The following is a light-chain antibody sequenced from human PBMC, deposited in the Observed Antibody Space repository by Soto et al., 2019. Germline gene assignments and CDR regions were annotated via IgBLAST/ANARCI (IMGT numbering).Light chain of an antibody. CDR2: DVS. CDR3: SSYTRSITLV. CDR1: SSDVGGYHY. J-gene: IGLJ3*02. Sequence: QSALTQPASVSGSPGQSITVSCNGTSSDVGGYHYVSWYQQHPGKAPKLMIYDVSNRPSGVSSRFSGSKSGNTASLTISGLQAEDEADYFCSSYTRSITLVFGGGTKLTVL. V-gene: IGLV2-14*01.